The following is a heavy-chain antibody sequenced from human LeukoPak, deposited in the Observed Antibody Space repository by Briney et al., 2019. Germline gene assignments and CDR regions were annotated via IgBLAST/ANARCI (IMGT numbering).Heavy chain of an antibody. CDR2: IYSGGST. CDR3: ARDRLEYYDSSGYLVDY. J-gene: IGHJ4*02. V-gene: IGHV3-66*02. Sequence: PGGSLRLSCAASGFTVSSNYMSWVRQAPGKGLEWVSVIYSGGSTDYADSVKGRFTISRDNSKNTLYLQMNSLRAEDTAVYYCARDRLEYYDSSGYLVDYWGQGTLVTVSS. D-gene: IGHD3-22*01. CDR1: GFTVSSNY.